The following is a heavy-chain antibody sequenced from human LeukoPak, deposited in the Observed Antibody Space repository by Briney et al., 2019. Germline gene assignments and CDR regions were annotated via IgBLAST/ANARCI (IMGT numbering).Heavy chain of an antibody. Sequence: SETLSLTCSVSGGTVNTYYWSWIRQSAGKGLEWIGRISITEGTNYNPSLKSRVSMSVDASKNQVSLKLGSVTAADTAVYYCARLRRDINDWYADDCWGQGTLVTVSS. D-gene: IGHD6-19*01. J-gene: IGHJ4*02. CDR1: GGTVNTYY. CDR3: ARLRRDINDWYADDC. V-gene: IGHV4-4*07. CDR2: ISITEGT.